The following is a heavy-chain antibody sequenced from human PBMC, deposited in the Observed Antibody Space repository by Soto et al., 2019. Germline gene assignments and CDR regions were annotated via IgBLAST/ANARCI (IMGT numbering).Heavy chain of an antibody. CDR2: IKQDGSEK. Sequence: LRLSCAASGFTFSSYWMSWVRQAPGKGLEWVANIKQDGSEKYYVDSVKGRFTISRDNAKNSLYLQMNSLRAEDTAVYYCARSIGSGWYPDDAFDIWGQGTMVTVSS. CDR3: ARSIGSGWYPDDAFDI. CDR1: GFTFSSYW. V-gene: IGHV3-7*01. J-gene: IGHJ3*02. D-gene: IGHD6-19*01.